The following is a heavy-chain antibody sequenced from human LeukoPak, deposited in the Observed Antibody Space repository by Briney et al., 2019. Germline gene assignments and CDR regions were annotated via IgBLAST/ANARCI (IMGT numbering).Heavy chain of an antibody. J-gene: IGHJ6*02. CDR1: GFTVSSNY. D-gene: IGHD3-22*01. CDR2: IYSGGST. CDR3: ASQSPTYYYDSSGYMDV. Sequence: GGSLRLSCAASGFTVSSNYMSWVRQAPGKGLEWVSVIYSGGSTYYADSVKGRFTISRDNSKNTLYLQMNSLRAEDTAVYYCASQSPTYYYDSSGYMDVWGQGTTVTVSS. V-gene: IGHV3-66*04.